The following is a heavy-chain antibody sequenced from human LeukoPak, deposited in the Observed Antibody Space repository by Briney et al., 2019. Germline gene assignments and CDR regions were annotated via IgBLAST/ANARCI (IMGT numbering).Heavy chain of an antibody. CDR3: TPNRGWHSHY. CDR2: IKSKSDGGTT. D-gene: IGHD2-15*01. Sequence: GGSLRLSCATTGFTFNNSWMSWVRQAPGKGLEWVGRIKSKSDGGTTDYAAPGKGSFTISRDNSKTTLQLHMNSLKTEDTAVYYCTPNRGWHSHYWGQGNLVTVSS. CDR1: GFTFNNSW. J-gene: IGHJ4*02. V-gene: IGHV3-15*01.